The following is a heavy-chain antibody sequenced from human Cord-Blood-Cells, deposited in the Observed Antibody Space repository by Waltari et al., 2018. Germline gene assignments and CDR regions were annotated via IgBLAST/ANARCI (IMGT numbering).Heavy chain of an antibody. Sequence: QVQLQQWGAGLLKPSETLSLTCAVYGGSFSGYYWSWIRQPPGTGLEWIGEINHSGSTNYNPSLKSRVTISVDTSKNQFSLKLSSVTAADTAVYYCARVVPTYCSSTSCYRIYWYFDLWGRGTLVTVSS. V-gene: IGHV4-34*01. CDR1: GGSFSGYY. J-gene: IGHJ2*01. D-gene: IGHD2-2*01. CDR2: INHSGST. CDR3: ARVVPTYCSSTSCYRIYWYFDL.